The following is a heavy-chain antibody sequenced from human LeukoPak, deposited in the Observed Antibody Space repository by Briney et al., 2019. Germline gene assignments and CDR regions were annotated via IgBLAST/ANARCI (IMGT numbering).Heavy chain of an antibody. CDR2: ISGSGGST. CDR3: AKDKVDSSGYYYY. Sequence: GGSLRLSCAASGFTFSSYAMRWVRQAPGKGLEWVSAISGSGGSTYYADSVKGRFTISRDNSKNTLYLQMNSLRAEDTAVYYCAKDKVDSSGYYYYWGQGTLVTVSS. CDR1: GFTFSSYA. J-gene: IGHJ4*02. V-gene: IGHV3-23*01. D-gene: IGHD3-22*01.